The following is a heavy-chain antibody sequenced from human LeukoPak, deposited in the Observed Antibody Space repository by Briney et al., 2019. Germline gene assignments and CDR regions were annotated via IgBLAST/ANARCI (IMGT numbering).Heavy chain of an antibody. CDR1: GFTFSSYS. V-gene: IGHV3-30*18. CDR3: VKSHGAGSPQHFDF. J-gene: IGHJ4*02. CDR2: ISYDGSNK. D-gene: IGHD3-10*01. Sequence: KSGGSLRLSCAASGFTFSSYSMNWVRQAPGKGLEWVAVISYDGSNKYYADSVQGRFTISRDNSRNTLYLQMNTLRAEDTAVYYCVKSHGAGSPQHFDFWGQGTPVTVSS.